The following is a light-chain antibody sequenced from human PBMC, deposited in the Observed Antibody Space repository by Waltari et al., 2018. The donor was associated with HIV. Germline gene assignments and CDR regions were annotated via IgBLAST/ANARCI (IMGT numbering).Light chain of an antibody. Sequence: ITCRARQNITHYLNWYHQRPGKAPRLLIYGATRLQGGVPSRFRGIGSGTFFTLIITSLQPEDFGTYYTQQSFSAPTFGRGTRVDIK. CDR3: QQSFSAPT. V-gene: IGKV1-39*01. CDR1: QNITHY. CDR2: GAT. J-gene: IGKJ5*01.